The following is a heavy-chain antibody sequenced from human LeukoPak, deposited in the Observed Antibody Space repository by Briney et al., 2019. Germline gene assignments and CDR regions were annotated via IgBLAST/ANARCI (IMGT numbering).Heavy chain of an antibody. Sequence: SQTLSLTCTVSGGSISSGGYYWSWIRQPPGKGLEWIGYIYHSGSTYYNPSLKSRVTMSVDTSKNQFSLRLSSVTAADTAVYYCARGAGSSWYYFDYWGQGTLVTVSS. CDR2: IYHSGST. D-gene: IGHD6-13*01. CDR3: ARGAGSSWYYFDY. CDR1: GGSISSGGYY. J-gene: IGHJ4*02. V-gene: IGHV4-30-2*01.